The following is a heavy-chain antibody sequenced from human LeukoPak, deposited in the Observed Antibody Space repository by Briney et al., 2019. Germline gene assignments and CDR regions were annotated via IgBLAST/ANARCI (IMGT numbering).Heavy chain of an antibody. CDR2: ISSNGGST. Sequence: GGSLRLSCSASGFTFSSYAMLWVRQAPGKGLEYVSAISSNGGSTYYADSVKGRFTISRDNSKNTLYLQMSSLRAEDTAVYYCVGCSSTSCYDYWGQGTLVTVSS. V-gene: IGHV3-64D*06. J-gene: IGHJ4*02. CDR1: GFTFSSYA. CDR3: VGCSSTSCYDY. D-gene: IGHD2-2*01.